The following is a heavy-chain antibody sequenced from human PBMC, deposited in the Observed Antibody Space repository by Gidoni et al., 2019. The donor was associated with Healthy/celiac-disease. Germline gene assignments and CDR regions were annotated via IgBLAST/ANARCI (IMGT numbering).Heavy chain of an antibody. Sequence: EVQLVESGGGLVQPGRSLRISCAASGFTFDAYAMHWVRQAPGKGLEWVSGISWNSGSIGYADSVKGRFTISRDNAKNSLYLQMNSLRAEDTALYYCAKGLYSSSWYPYFQHWGQGTLVTVSS. CDR3: AKGLYSSSWYPYFQH. V-gene: IGHV3-9*01. CDR2: ISWNSGSI. CDR1: GFTFDAYA. J-gene: IGHJ1*01. D-gene: IGHD6-13*01.